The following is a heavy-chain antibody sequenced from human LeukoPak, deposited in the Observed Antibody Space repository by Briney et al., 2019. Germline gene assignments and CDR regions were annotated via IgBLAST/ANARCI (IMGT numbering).Heavy chain of an antibody. J-gene: IGHJ4*02. V-gene: IGHV4-59*08. D-gene: IGHD6-13*01. CDR3: ARHSIAAAGTPTHYFDY. CDR1: GGSISGYY. Sequence: PSETLSLTCTVSGGSISGYYWSWIRQPPGKGLEWIGYIYYSGSTNYNPSLKSRVTISVDTSKNQFSLKLSSVTAADTAVYYCARHSIAAAGTPTHYFDYWGQGTLVTVSS. CDR2: IYYSGST.